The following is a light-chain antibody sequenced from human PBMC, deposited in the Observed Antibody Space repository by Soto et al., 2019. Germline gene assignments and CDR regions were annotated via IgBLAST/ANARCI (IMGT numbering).Light chain of an antibody. Sequence: DIMLTQSPASLAVSLGERATIKCTSSQSILNSSIKKNSLAWCPQKPGQPPRLLIYWASTRDSGVPDRFRGSGSGTDFTLTITRLQAEDVAVYYCQQYYSSSLTFGGGTKVDIK. J-gene: IGKJ4*01. CDR3: QQYYSSSLT. CDR2: WAS. V-gene: IGKV4-1*01. CDR1: QSILNSSIKKNS.